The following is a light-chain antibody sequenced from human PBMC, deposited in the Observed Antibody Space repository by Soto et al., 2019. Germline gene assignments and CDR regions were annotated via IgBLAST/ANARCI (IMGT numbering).Light chain of an antibody. V-gene: IGKV1-9*01. CDR1: QGISSY. J-gene: IGKJ5*01. CDR3: QQLNSYPIT. CDR2: AAS. Sequence: DIQLTQSPSFLSASVGDRVTITCRASQGISSYLAWYQQKPGKAPKLLIYAASTLQSGVPSRFSGSGSGTEFILTISSLQPEDFATYYCQQLNSYPITFGHGARLEIK.